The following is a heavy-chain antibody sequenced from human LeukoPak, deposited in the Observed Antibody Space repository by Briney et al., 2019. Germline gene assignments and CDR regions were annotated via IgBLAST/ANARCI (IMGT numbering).Heavy chain of an antibody. V-gene: IGHV3-7*03. CDR1: GFTFSSYW. Sequence: GSLRLSCAASGFTFSSYWTSWVRQAPGKGLEWVANIKQDGSEKYYVDSVKGRFTISRDNAKNSLYLQMNGLRTEDTAVYYCARDRSVGEFDYWGQGTLVTVSS. D-gene: IGHD3-16*01. J-gene: IGHJ4*02. CDR2: IKQDGSEK. CDR3: ARDRSVGEFDY.